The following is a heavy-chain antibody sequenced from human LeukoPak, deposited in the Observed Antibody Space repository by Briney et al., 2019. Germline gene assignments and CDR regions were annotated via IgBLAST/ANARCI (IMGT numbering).Heavy chain of an antibody. CDR1: GYTFTSYY. Sequence: GASVKVSCKASGYTFTSYYMHWVRQAPGQGLEWMGWINPNSGGTNYAQKFQGRVTMTRDTSISTAYMELSRLRSDDTAVYYCARDRVTIFGVVIRGHDAFDIWGQGTMVTVSS. J-gene: IGHJ3*02. D-gene: IGHD3-3*01. V-gene: IGHV1-2*02. CDR2: INPNSGGT. CDR3: ARDRVTIFGVVIRGHDAFDI.